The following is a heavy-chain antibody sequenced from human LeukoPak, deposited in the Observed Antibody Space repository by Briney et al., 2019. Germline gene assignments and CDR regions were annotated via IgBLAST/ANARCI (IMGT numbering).Heavy chain of an antibody. J-gene: IGHJ4*02. V-gene: IGHV4-59*01. CDR2: IYYSGST. D-gene: IGHD4-11*01. Sequence: PSETLSLTCTVSGGSISSYYWSWIRQPPGKGLEWIGYIYYSGSTNYNPSLKSRVTISVDTSQNQFSLNLSSVTAADTAVYYCTKGTVANIFDYWGQGTLVTVSS. CDR3: TKGTVANIFDY. CDR1: GGSISSYY.